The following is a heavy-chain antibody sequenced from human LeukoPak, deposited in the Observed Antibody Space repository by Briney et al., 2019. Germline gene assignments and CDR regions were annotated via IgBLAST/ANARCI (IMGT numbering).Heavy chain of an antibody. CDR3: ARQPSLYGSGSYFRFDL. D-gene: IGHD3-10*01. Sequence: SETLSLTCTASGGSISSSSYYWGWLRQPPGKGLEWIGSIYYSGSSYYNPSLKSRVTMSVDTSENKFSLRLSSVTAADTAVYYCARQPSLYGSGSYFRFDLWGRGTLVTVSS. J-gene: IGHJ2*01. CDR2: IYYSGSS. V-gene: IGHV4-39*01. CDR1: GGSISSSSYY.